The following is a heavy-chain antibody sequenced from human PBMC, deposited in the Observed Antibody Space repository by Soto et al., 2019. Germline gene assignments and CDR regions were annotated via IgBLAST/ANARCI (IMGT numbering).Heavy chain of an antibody. D-gene: IGHD1-20*01. J-gene: IGHJ4*02. Sequence: QVQLRQWGAGLLKPSETLSLTCAVYGDSFNSNYYWTLIRQPPGKGLEWIGEIYHNGGTNYSPSLKSRVTISEDTSKSQFSLNLNSVTAADTAVYYCARGSWSIRFHHWGQGSLVTVSS. V-gene: IGHV4-34*01. CDR2: IYHNGGT. CDR3: ARGSWSIRFHH. CDR1: GDSFNSNYY.